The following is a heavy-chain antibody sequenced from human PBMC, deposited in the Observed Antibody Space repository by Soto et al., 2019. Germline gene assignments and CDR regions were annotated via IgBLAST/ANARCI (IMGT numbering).Heavy chain of an antibody. V-gene: IGHV3-15*07. CDR2: IKSKTDGGTI. CDR1: GFTFSNAC. Sequence: GGSLSPSCAASGFTFSNACMNWVRQAPGKGLEWVGLIKSKTDGGTIDYAAPVKGRFTILRDDLRNTVYLQMNSLKAEDTALYYCVREMSGAFDYWGQGTPVTVSS. J-gene: IGHJ4*02. CDR3: VREMSGAFDY. D-gene: IGHD3-10*01.